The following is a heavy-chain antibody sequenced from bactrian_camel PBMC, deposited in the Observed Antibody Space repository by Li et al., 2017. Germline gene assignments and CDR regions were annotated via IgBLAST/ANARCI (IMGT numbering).Heavy chain of an antibody. CDR2: IRTDGTT. J-gene: IGHJ4*01. D-gene: IGHD4*01. CDR1: RFTSSTCG. V-gene: IGHV3S53*01. Sequence: VESGGGSVQGGGSLRLPCTAPRFTSSTCGMNWYRQAAGKQREWVSAIRTDGTTSCADSVKGRFTISRGNAKNTVYLQMNSLKTEDTAMYYCANSRERYSDYVHVYWGQGTQVTVS. CDR3: ANSRERYSDYVHVY.